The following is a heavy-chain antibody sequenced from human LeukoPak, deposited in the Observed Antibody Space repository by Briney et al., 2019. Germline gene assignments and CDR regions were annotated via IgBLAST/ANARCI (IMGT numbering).Heavy chain of an antibody. V-gene: IGHV4-59*01. CDR1: GGSISSYY. CDR3: ARVRGDFETD. D-gene: IGHD3-16*01. Sequence: SETLPLTCSVSGGSISSYYWTWIRQPPGKGLEWMGYRYYSGSTIYNPSLKSRVTISVDTSKRQFSLKLISVTAADTAIYYCARVRGDFETDWGQGTLVTVSS. CDR2: RYYSGST. J-gene: IGHJ1*01.